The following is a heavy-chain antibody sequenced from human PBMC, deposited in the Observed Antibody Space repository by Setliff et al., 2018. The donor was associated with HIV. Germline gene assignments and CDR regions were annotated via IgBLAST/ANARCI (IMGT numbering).Heavy chain of an antibody. Sequence: ASVKVSCKASGYTFTSYGISWVRQAPGQGLEWMGWISAYNDNTNYAQKLQGRVTMTTDTSTTTAHMELRSLRIDDTAIYYCARANSLLQYNEGWSPENPFNIWGQGTLVTVSS. V-gene: IGHV1-18*01. J-gene: IGHJ4*03. CDR1: GYTFTSYG. CDR3: ARANSLLQYNEGWSPENPFNI. CDR2: ISAYNDNT. D-gene: IGHD1-20*01.